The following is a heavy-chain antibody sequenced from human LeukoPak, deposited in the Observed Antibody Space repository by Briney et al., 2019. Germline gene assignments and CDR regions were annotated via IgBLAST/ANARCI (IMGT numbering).Heavy chain of an antibody. J-gene: IGHJ4*02. Sequence: SETLSLTCTVSGGSISSYYWSWIRQPPGKGLEWIGYIRYSGSANYNPSLRSRVTISIDTSKNQFSLKLSSVTAADTAVYHCARLVYDSRGYYFDYWGQGTLVTVSS. D-gene: IGHD3-22*01. V-gene: IGHV4-59*08. CDR3: ARLVYDSRGYYFDY. CDR2: IRYSGSA. CDR1: GGSISSYY.